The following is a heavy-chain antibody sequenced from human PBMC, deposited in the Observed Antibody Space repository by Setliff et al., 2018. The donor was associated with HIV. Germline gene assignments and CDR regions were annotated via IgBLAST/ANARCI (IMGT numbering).Heavy chain of an antibody. J-gene: IGHJ3*02. Sequence: SETLSLTCAVYGGSFSGYFWSWIRQHPGKGLEWIGYIYYSGSTYYNPSLKSRVTISGDTSKNQFSLKLSSVTATDTAVYYCARVSRYDSSGYYYAFDIWGQGTMVTVSS. CDR1: GGSFSGYF. V-gene: IGHV4-31*11. CDR3: ARVSRYDSSGYYYAFDI. D-gene: IGHD3-22*01. CDR2: IYYSGST.